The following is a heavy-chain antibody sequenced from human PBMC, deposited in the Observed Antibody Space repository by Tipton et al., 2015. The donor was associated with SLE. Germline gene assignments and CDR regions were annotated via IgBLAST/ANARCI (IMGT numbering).Heavy chain of an antibody. V-gene: IGHV3-7*05. J-gene: IGHJ4*02. D-gene: IGHD2-21*02. CDR1: GFTFSIYW. Sequence: QLVQSGGGVVQPGRSLRLSCAASGFTFSIYWMSWVCQAPGKSLEWVASIKQDGGETYYVDSVKGRFTVSRDNAKKSVYLQMNSLRVDDTAVYYCARSPYCGGDCFTNFDSWGQGTLVTVSS. CDR2: IKQDGGET. CDR3: ARSPYCGGDCFTNFDS.